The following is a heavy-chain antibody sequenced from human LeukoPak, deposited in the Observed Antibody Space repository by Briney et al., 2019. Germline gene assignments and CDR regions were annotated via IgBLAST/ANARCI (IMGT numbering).Heavy chain of an antibody. J-gene: IGHJ4*02. D-gene: IGHD2-2*01. V-gene: IGHV3-48*01. Sequence: GGSLRLSCAASGFTFSSYSMNWVRQAPGKGLEWVSYISSSSSTIYYADSVKGRFTISRDNSKNTLYLQMNSLRAEDTAVYYCARVSYCSSTSCPPDYWGQGTLVTVSS. CDR1: GFTFSSYS. CDR3: ARVSYCSSTSCPPDY. CDR2: ISSSSSTI.